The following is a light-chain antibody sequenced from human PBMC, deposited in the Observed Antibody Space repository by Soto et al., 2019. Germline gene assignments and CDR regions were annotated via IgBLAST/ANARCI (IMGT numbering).Light chain of an antibody. V-gene: IGLV2-14*01. Sequence: QSALTQPASVSGSPGQSITISCTGTSSDVGAYNYVSWYQHHPGKVPKLLIYEVTNRPSGVSDRFSGSKSGNTASLTISGLQAEDEADYYCSSYTTSSLGVFGGGTKLTVL. CDR2: EVT. J-gene: IGLJ2*01. CDR1: SSDVGAYNY. CDR3: SSYTTSSLGV.